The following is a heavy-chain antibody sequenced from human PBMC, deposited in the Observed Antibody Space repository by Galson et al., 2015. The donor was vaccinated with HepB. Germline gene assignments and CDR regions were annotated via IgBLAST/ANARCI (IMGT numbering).Heavy chain of an antibody. CDR2: FDPEDGET. CDR3: ATAMKWELRAFDI. D-gene: IGHD1-26*01. J-gene: IGHJ3*02. V-gene: IGHV1-24*01. Sequence: SVKVSCKVSGYTLTELSMHWVRQAPGKGLEWMGGFDPEDGETIYAQKFQGRVTMTEDTSADTAYMELSSLRSEDTAVYYCATAMKWELRAFDIWGQGTMVTVSS. CDR1: GYTLTELS.